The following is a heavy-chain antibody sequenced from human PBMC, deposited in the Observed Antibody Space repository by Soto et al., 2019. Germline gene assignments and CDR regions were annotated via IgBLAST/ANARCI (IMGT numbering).Heavy chain of an antibody. CDR2: ISGYNGDT. D-gene: IGHD5-12*01. J-gene: IGHJ6*02. Sequence: ASVKVSCKASGYTFTRYGISWVRQAPGQGLEWMGWISGYNGDTKYAQKFQGRVTMTIDTSTTTTYMELRSLTSEDTAVYYCARGRRYSGYDRTRYYYYYYGMDVWGQGTTVTVSS. V-gene: IGHV1-18*01. CDR3: ARGRRYSGYDRTRYYYYYYGMDV. CDR1: GYTFTRYG.